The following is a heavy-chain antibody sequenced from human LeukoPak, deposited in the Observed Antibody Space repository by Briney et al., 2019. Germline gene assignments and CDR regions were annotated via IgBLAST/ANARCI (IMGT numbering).Heavy chain of an antibody. Sequence: GSSVKVSCKASGGTFNTYSISWVRQAPGQGLEWMGGIIPIFGTANYAQKFQGRVTITADKSTSTAYVELSSLRSVDTAVYYCARVTTGFGEKGYYYYMDVWGKGTTVTVSS. CDR3: ARVTTGFGEKGYYYYMDV. J-gene: IGHJ6*03. CDR1: GGTFNTYS. D-gene: IGHD3-10*01. CDR2: IIPIFGTA. V-gene: IGHV1-69*06.